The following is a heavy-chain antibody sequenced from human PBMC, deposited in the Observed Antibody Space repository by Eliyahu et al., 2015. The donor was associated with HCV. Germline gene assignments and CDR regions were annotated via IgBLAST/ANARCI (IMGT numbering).Heavy chain of an antibody. V-gene: IGHV3-9*01. J-gene: IGHJ1*01. Sequence: EVQLVESGGGLVQPGRSLRLSCAASGFXFDDYAMPWVRQAPGKGLGWVXXTGISWNSGSIGYADSVKGRFTISRDNAKNSLYLQMNSLRAEDTALYYCAKGPGSSWYFGYFQHWGQGTLVTVSS. D-gene: IGHD6-13*01. CDR2: ISWNSGSI. CDR1: GFXFDDYA. CDR3: AKGPGSSWYFGYFQH.